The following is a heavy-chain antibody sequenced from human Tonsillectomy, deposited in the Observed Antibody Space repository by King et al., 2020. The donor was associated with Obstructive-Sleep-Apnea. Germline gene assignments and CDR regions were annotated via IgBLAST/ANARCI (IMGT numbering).Heavy chain of an antibody. CDR3: ARHYYDFWSGYRNPYYYYGMDV. J-gene: IGHJ6*02. CDR1: GYSFTSYW. CDR2: IYPGDSDT. Sequence: DAQLVQSGAEVKKPGESLKISCKGSGYSFTSYWIGWVRQMPGKGLEWMGIIYPGDSDTRYSPSFQGQCTISADKSISTAYLQWSSLKASDTAMYYCARHYYDFWSGYRNPYYYYGMDVWGQGTTVTVSS. D-gene: IGHD3-3*01. V-gene: IGHV5-51*01.